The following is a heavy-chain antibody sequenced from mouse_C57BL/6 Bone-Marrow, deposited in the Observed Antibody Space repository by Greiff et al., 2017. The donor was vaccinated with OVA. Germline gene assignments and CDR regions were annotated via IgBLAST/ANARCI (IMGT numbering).Heavy chain of an antibody. D-gene: IGHD1-1*01. CDR3: ARPIFFDYYGSSWFAY. J-gene: IGHJ3*01. Sequence: QVQLQQPGAELVKPGASVKLSCKASGYTFTSYWMHWVKQRPGQGLEWIGMIHPNSGSTNYNEKFKSKATLTVDKSSSTAYMQLSSLTSEDSAVYYCARPIFFDYYGSSWFAYWGQGTLVTVSA. CDR2: IHPNSGST. V-gene: IGHV1-64*01. CDR1: GYTFTSYW.